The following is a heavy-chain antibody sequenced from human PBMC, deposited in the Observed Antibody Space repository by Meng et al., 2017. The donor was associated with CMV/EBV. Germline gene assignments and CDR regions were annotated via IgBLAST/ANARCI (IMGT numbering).Heavy chain of an antibody. Sequence: ASAKVSCKASGYTFTGYYMHGARQAPGQGLEWMGWINPNRGGTNYAQKFQGRVTKTRDTSISTAYMELSRLRSDDTAVYYCARDLKSFDFWSGYSNYYYYGMDVWGQGTTVTVSS. CDR2: INPNRGGT. V-gene: IGHV1-2*02. CDR3: ARDLKSFDFWSGYSNYYYYGMDV. CDR1: GYTFTGYY. J-gene: IGHJ6*02. D-gene: IGHD3-3*01.